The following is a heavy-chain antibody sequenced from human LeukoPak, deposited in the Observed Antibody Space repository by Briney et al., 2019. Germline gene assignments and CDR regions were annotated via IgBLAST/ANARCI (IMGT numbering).Heavy chain of an antibody. V-gene: IGHV3-74*01. CDR1: GFTFSNYW. J-gene: IGHJ2*01. Sequence: PGGSLRLSCAASGFTFSNYWMHWVRQAPGKGLVWVSRINGDGSSTTYADSVKGRFTISRDNAKNSLYLQMNSLRAEDTAVYYCARDGYCGGDCFGYFDLWGRGTLVTVSS. D-gene: IGHD2-21*02. CDR2: INGDGSST. CDR3: ARDGYCGGDCFGYFDL.